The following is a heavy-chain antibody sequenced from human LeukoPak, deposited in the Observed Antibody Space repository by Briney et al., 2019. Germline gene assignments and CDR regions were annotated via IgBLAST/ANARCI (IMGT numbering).Heavy chain of an antibody. CDR1: GGSISSNSYY. V-gene: IGHV4-39*01. CDR3: ARTRYYYNSRSYGAPYYFDY. J-gene: IGHJ4*02. D-gene: IGHD3-10*01. CDR2: IYYSGST. Sequence: SETLSLTCAVSGGSISSNSYYWGWIRQPPGKGLEWIGSIYYSGSTYYNPSLKSRVTISVDTSKNQSSLKLSSVTAADTAVYYCARTRYYYNSRSYGAPYYFDYWGQGTLVTVSS.